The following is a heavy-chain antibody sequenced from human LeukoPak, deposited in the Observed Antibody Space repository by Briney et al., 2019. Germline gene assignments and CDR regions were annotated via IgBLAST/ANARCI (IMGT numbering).Heavy chain of an antibody. CDR3: ARAGGSYYPTFDY. CDR1: GFTFSSYG. Sequence: GRSLRLSCAASGFTFSSYGMHWVRQAPGKGLEWVAVISYDGSNKYYADSVKGRFTISRDNSKNTLYRQMNSLRAEDTAVYYCARAGGSYYPTFDYWGQGTLVTVSS. D-gene: IGHD1-26*01. V-gene: IGHV3-30*03. CDR2: ISYDGSNK. J-gene: IGHJ4*02.